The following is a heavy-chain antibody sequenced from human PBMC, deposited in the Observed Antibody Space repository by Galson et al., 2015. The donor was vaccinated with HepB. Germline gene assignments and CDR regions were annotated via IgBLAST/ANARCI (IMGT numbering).Heavy chain of an antibody. CDR1: GYNFISYD. J-gene: IGHJ4*02. CDR3: ASRDEFVGSAFDY. V-gene: IGHV1-18*01. D-gene: IGHD1-1*01. Sequence: SVKVSCKASGYNFISYDITWVRQVPGQGLEWMGWISPYNDKTKYAQKFQGRVTMTTDTSTSTAYMEVTSLRSDDTALYYCASRDEFVGSAFDYWGQGTLVTVSS. CDR2: ISPYNDKT.